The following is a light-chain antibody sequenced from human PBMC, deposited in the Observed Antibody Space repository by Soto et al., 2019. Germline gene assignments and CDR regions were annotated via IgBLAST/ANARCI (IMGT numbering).Light chain of an antibody. CDR3: QQTYSTPCT. Sequence: DIQMTQSPSSLSASVGEGVTITCRASQSISSYVSWFQQKPGTAPKLLIYGASSLQSGVPSRFSGSGSVTDFTLNISSRQPADFANYYCQQTYSTPCTFCQGTTVASK. CDR2: GAS. CDR1: QSISSY. J-gene: IGKJ1*01. V-gene: IGKV1-39*01.